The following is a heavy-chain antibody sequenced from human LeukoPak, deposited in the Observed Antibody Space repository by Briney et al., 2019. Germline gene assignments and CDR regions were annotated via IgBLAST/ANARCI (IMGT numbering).Heavy chain of an antibody. J-gene: IGHJ5*02. V-gene: IGHV3-74*01. D-gene: IGHD3-22*01. CDR3: ARDLGQYYDTSDNWFDP. CDR2: INSDGTTT. Sequence: GGSLRLSCAASGFTFSRLWMHWVRQAPGKGLVWVAHINSDGTTTSYADSVKGRFTISRDNAKNTLYLQMNSLRAEDTAVYYCARDLGQYYDTSDNWFDPWGQGTLVTVSS. CDR1: GFTFSRLW.